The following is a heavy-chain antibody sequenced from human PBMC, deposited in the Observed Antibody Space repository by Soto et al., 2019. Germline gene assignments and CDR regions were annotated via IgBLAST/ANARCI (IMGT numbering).Heavy chain of an antibody. V-gene: IGHV6-1*01. CDR3: ARGNYYDSSGYYYTFYGMDV. Sequence: QVQLQQSGPGLVKPSQTLSLTCAISGDSVSSNSAAWNWIRQSPSRGLEWLGRTYYRSKWYNDYAVSVKSRITINPGTSKNQFSLQLNSVTPEDTAVYYCARGNYYDSSGYYYTFYGMDVWGQGTTVTVSS. CDR2: TYYRSKWYN. D-gene: IGHD3-22*01. J-gene: IGHJ6*02. CDR1: GDSVSSNSAA.